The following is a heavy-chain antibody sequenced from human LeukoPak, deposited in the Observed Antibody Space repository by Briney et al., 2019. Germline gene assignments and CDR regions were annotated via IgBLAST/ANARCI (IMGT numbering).Heavy chain of an antibody. CDR2: ISSSSSTI. Sequence: TGGSLRLSCAASGFTFSSYSMNWVRQAPGKGLEWVSYISSSSSTIYYADSVKGRFTISRDNAKNSLYLQMNSLRAEDTAVYYRARERTSGSWYTERAFDIWGQGTMVTVSS. CDR3: ARERTSGSWYTERAFDI. J-gene: IGHJ3*02. CDR1: GFTFSSYS. V-gene: IGHV3-48*04. D-gene: IGHD6-13*01.